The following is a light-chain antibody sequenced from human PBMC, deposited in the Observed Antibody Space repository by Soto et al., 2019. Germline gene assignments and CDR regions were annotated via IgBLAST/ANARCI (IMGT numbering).Light chain of an antibody. V-gene: IGKV3-20*01. Sequence: EVVLTQSPGTLSLSPGERATLSCRANQSVSNNYFAWYQQKPGQAPRLLIFGSSDRATGIPDRFSGSGSGTDFTLTISRLEPEDFAVYYCQQYSSSYPYTFGQGTKLEIK. CDR1: QSVSNNY. CDR2: GSS. J-gene: IGKJ2*01. CDR3: QQYSSSYPYT.